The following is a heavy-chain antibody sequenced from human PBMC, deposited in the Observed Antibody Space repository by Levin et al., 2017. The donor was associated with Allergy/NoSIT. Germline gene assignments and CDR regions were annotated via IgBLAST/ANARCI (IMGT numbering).Heavy chain of an antibody. CDR3: AREVTVTTAYYYYYMDV. D-gene: IGHD4-17*01. Sequence: ASVKVSCKASGGTFSSYAISWVRQAPGQGLEWMGGIIPIFGTANYAQKFQGRVTITADESTSTAYMELSSLRSEDTAVYYCAREVTVTTAYYYYYMDVWGKGTTVTVSS. J-gene: IGHJ6*03. CDR1: GGTFSSYA. CDR2: IIPIFGTA. V-gene: IGHV1-69*13.